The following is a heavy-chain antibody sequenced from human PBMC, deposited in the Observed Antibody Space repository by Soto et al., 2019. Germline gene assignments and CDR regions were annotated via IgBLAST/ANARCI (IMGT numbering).Heavy chain of an antibody. CDR1: GYTFTSYY. V-gene: IGHV1-46*01. CDR2: INPSGGST. D-gene: IGHD4-4*01. Sequence: QVQLVQSGAEVKKPGASVKVSCKASGYTFTSYYMHWVRQAPGQGLEWMGIINPSGGSTSYAQKFQGRVTMTRDTSTSTVYMELSSLRSEDTAVYYCARELQDYYYYYGMDVWGHGTTVTVSS. CDR3: ARELQDYYYYYGMDV. J-gene: IGHJ6*02.